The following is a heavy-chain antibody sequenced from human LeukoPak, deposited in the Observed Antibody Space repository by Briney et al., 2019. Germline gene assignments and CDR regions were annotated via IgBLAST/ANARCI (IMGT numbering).Heavy chain of an antibody. CDR3: SYWDDSSGQRNY. D-gene: IGHD3-22*01. CDR1: GFTFSSYA. CDR2: IKQDGSEK. Sequence: GGSLRLSCAASGFTFSSYAMHWVRQAPGKGLEWVANIKQDGSEKYYVDSVKGRFTISRDNAKNSLYLQMNSLRAEDTAVYYCSYWDDSSGQRNYWGQGTLVTVSS. V-gene: IGHV3-7*01. J-gene: IGHJ4*02.